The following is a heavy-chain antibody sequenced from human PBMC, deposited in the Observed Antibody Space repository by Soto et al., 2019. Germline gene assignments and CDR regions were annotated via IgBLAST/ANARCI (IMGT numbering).Heavy chain of an antibody. D-gene: IGHD2-8*02. CDR3: ARRNWCSFVY. CDR1: YGNIRNSSYC. CDR2: ISSSGST. Sequence: TNTVFYGNIRNSSYCWGWIRQPPGKGLEWIGSISSSGSTYYKPSLKSRVAMSVDTSKNQFSIKLTSVTAADTAVYYCARRNWCSFVYWGQGSLVTV. V-gene: IGHV4-39*01. J-gene: IGHJ4*02.